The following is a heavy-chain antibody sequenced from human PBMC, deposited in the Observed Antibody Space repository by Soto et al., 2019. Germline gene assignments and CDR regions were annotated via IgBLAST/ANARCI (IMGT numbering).Heavy chain of an antibody. J-gene: IGHJ4*02. Sequence: GGSLRLSCAASGFTFRKYWMHWVRQAPGKGLVWVSRISDYGRINYADSVEGRFTISRDDAKGELKRQINSLRVEDTAVYYCARGGLEPFDFWGQGALVTVSS. CDR3: ARGGLEPFDF. V-gene: IGHV3-74*01. D-gene: IGHD1-1*01. CDR2: ISDYGRI. CDR1: GFTFRKYW.